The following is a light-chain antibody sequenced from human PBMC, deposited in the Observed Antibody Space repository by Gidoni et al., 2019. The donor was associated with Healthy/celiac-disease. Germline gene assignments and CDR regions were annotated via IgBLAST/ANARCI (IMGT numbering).Light chain of an antibody. CDR2: AAA. CDR1: QSISSY. J-gene: IGKJ1*01. CDR3: QQSYSTPSWT. V-gene: IGKV1-39*01. Sequence: DIQMTQSPSSLSASVGDRVTITCRASQSISSYLNWYQQKPRKAPKLLIYAAASLQSGVPSRFSGSGSGTDFTLTISSLQPEDFATYYCQQSYSTPSWTFXQXTKVXIK.